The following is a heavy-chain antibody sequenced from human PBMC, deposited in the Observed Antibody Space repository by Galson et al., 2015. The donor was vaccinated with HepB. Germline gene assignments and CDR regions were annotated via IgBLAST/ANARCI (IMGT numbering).Heavy chain of an antibody. CDR1: GFTFSSYG. CDR2: IWYDGSKK. D-gene: IGHD6-19*01. J-gene: IGHJ4*02. Sequence: SLRLSCAASGFTFSSYGMHWVRQAPGKGLEWVAVIWYDGSKKYYADSVKGRFTISRDNSKNTLYLQMNSLRDEDTAVYYCARDIAVAGSTLSDWPSDDLGYLDYWGQGTLVTVSS. CDR3: ARDIAVAGSTLSDWPSDDLGYLDY. V-gene: IGHV3-33*01.